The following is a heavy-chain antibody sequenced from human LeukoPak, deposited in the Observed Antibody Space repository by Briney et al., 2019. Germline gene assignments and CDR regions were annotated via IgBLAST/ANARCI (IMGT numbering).Heavy chain of an antibody. CDR1: AFRFSSYG. V-gene: IGHV3-30*02. Sequence: GGSLRLSCAASAFRFSSYGMRWVRQAPGKGPEWVAFIRSDSSNQYYADSVKGRFTISRDNSKNTLYLQMNSLRAEDTAVYYCAKDSSSSDELSADYFDYWGQGILVTVSS. J-gene: IGHJ4*02. D-gene: IGHD6-6*01. CDR2: IRSDSSNQ. CDR3: AKDSSSSDELSADYFDY.